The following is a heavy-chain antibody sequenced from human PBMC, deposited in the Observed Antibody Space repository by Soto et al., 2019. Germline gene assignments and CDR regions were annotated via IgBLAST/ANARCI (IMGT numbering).Heavy chain of an antibody. V-gene: IGHV2-5*02. CDR2: IYWDDAK. Sequence: QITLKESGPTLVKPTQTLTLTCTFSGFSLSTSGVGVGWIRQPPGKALEWLALIYWDDAKHYSPSLKSRLTITKDTPQNQVVLIMTNMDPVETATYYRAHKGGGDRILDYWGQGTLVTVSS. CDR1: GFSLSTSGVG. CDR3: AHKGGGDRILDY. D-gene: IGHD3-16*01. J-gene: IGHJ4*02.